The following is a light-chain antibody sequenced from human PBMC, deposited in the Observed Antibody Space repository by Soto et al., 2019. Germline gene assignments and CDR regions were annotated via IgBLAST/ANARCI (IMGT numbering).Light chain of an antibody. Sequence: QSVLTQPASVSGSPGQSITISCTGTSSDVGGYNYVSWYQQSPGKAPKLMIFDVNNRPSGVSNRFSGSKSGNTASLTISGLQAGDEADYYCSSYTSSSTLVFGGGTKVTVL. J-gene: IGLJ2*01. CDR3: SSYTSSSTLV. CDR2: DVN. CDR1: SSDVGGYNY. V-gene: IGLV2-14*01.